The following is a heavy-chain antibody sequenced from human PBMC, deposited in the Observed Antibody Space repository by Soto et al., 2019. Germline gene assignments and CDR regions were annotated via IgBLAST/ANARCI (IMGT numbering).Heavy chain of an antibody. CDR1: GFTFSSYN. D-gene: IGHD5-12*01. CDR2: INSRSSII. V-gene: IGHV3-48*01. Sequence: EVQLVESGGGLVQPGGSLRLSCAASGFTFSSYNMNWVRQAPGKGLEWVSYINSRSSIIYYADPVKGRFTISRDNANNSLYLQMNSLRSDDTAVYYCARYRCNGYDFYYYGMDLWGQGTTVTASS. CDR3: ARYRCNGYDFYYYGMDL. J-gene: IGHJ6*02.